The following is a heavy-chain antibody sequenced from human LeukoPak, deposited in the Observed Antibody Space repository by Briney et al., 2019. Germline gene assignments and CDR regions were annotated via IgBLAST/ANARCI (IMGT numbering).Heavy chain of an antibody. D-gene: IGHD6-13*01. Sequence: PSETLSLTCTVSGGSISSYYWSWIRQPPGKGLEWIGYIYYSGSTNYNPSLKSRVTISVDTSKNQFSLKLSSVTAADTAVYYCARQEYYSSSWGPFDYWGQGTLVTVPS. CDR3: ARQEYYSSSWGPFDY. CDR2: IYYSGST. J-gene: IGHJ4*02. V-gene: IGHV4-59*08. CDR1: GGSISSYY.